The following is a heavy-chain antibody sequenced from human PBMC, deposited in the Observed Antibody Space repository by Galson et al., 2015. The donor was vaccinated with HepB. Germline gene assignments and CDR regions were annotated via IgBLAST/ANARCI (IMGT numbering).Heavy chain of an antibody. CDR2: ISASTTST. V-gene: IGHV3-23*01. CDR3: AYCSGGSSYSHGFDI. D-gene: IGHD2-15*01. CDR1: GFTFSGYA. Sequence: SLRLSCAGSGFTFSGYAMGWVRQAPGKGLEWVSSISASTTSTFYADSVKGRFTISRDNSKNTLFLQMNSLRAEDSAVYYCAYCSGGSSYSHGFDIRGQGTAVTVSS. J-gene: IGHJ3*02.